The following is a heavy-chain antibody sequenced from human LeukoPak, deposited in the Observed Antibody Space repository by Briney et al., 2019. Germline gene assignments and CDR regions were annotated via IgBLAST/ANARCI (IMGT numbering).Heavy chain of an antibody. CDR1: GYTFTSYG. CDR3: ARAPYYYDSSGYYHDY. J-gene: IGHJ4*02. CDR2: ISAYNGNT. V-gene: IGHV1-18*01. D-gene: IGHD3-22*01. Sequence: GASVKVSCKASGYTFTSYGISWVRQAPGRGLEWMGWISAYNGNTNYAQKLQGRVTMTTDTSTSTAYMELRSLRSDDTAVYYCARAPYYYDSSGYYHDYWGQGTLVTVSS.